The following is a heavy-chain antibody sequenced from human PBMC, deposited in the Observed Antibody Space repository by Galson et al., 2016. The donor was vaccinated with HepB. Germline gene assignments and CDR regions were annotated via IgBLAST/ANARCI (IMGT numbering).Heavy chain of an antibody. J-gene: IGHJ3*01. CDR1: GFSFNVYW. CDR3: ARDRRGGSPRDAFDV. CDR2: INQDGTED. D-gene: IGHD6-25*01. V-gene: IGHV3-7*04. Sequence: SLRLSCAASGFSFNVYWMSWVRQAPGKGLEWVANINQDGTEDYYVDSVKGRFTISRDNAKKSLCLQMDSLRPEDTAVYYCARDRRGGSPRDAFDVWGQGTLVIASP.